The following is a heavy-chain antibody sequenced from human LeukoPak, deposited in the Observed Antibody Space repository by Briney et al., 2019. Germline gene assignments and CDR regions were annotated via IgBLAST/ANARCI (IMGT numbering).Heavy chain of an antibody. V-gene: IGHV4-38-2*01. Sequence: SETLSLTCAVSGYSITTGRYWGWIRQPPGKGLEWIVSIYQSGSTYYNPSLKSRVTISVDKSKNQFSLNLRSVTAPDTAVYYCARSLSTAGIDYWGQGILVTVSS. CDR3: ARSLSTAGIDY. D-gene: IGHD2-2*01. CDR1: GYSITTGRY. CDR2: IYQSGST. J-gene: IGHJ4*02.